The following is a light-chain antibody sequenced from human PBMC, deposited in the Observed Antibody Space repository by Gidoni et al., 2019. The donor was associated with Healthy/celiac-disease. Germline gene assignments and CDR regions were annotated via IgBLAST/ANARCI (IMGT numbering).Light chain of an antibody. J-gene: IGKJ4*01. Sequence: IQMPQCPSSLSASVGERVTITCRASQIISSYLHCYQQKPGNAPNLLIYAASSLQSGVPSRFGGSGSGAYFTLTISSLQPEFFATYYRQQSYSTPFTFGGGTKVEIK. CDR3: QQSYSTPFT. CDR2: AAS. V-gene: IGKV1-39*01. CDR1: QIISSY.